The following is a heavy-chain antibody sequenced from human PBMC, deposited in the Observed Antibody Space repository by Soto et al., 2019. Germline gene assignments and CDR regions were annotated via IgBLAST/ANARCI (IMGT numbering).Heavy chain of an antibody. CDR3: AKGPLVRANYKYYDMDV. CDR1: GFTITTA. V-gene: IGHV3-23*01. Sequence: EVQLLESGGGLVQPGGSLKLSCAASGFTITTAMTWSPQAPGKGREGASSFSGNGINTYYADSVKGRFTFSRDNSKNTVYLQMDNLRVEDTAVYHCAKGPLVRANYKYYDMDVWGQGTTVTVSS. J-gene: IGHJ6*02. D-gene: IGHD1-26*01. CDR2: FSGNGINT.